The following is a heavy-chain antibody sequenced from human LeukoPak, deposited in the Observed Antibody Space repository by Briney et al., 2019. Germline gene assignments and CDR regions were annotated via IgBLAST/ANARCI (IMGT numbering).Heavy chain of an antibody. CDR3: ARSFRGGYYYYGMDV. V-gene: IGHV4-39*07. D-gene: IGHD3-10*01. CDR1: GGSISSYY. J-gene: IGHJ6*02. CDR2: IYYSGST. Sequence: SETLSLTCTVSGGSISSYYWGWIRQPPGKGLEWIGSIYYSGSTYYNPSLKSRVTISVDTSKNQFSLKLSSVTAADTAVYYCARSFRGGYYYYGMDVWGQGTTVTVSS.